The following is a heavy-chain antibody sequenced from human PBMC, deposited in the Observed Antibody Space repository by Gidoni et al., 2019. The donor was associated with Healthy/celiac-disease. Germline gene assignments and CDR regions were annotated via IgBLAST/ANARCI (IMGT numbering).Heavy chain of an antibody. CDR3: AKDLLYPLSDY. CDR1: GFTFSSYA. D-gene: IGHD2-2*02. J-gene: IGHJ4*02. V-gene: IGHV3-23*01. CDR2: ISGSGGST. Sequence: EVQLLESGGGLVQPGGSLRLSCAAAGFTFSSYAMSWVRQAPGKGLEWVSAISGSGGSTYYADSVKGRFTISRDNSKNTLYLQMNSLSAEDPAVYYCAKDLLYPLSDYWGQGTLVTVSS.